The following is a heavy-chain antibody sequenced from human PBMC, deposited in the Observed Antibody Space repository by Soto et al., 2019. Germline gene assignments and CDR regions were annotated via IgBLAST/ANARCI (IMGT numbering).Heavy chain of an antibody. D-gene: IGHD2-2*01. CDR2: IYYSGST. CDR3: ARLRDCSSTSCYPYYYYYYMDV. Sequence: SETLSLTCTVSGGSIGSYYWSWIRQPPGKGLEWIGYIYYSGSTNYNPSLKSRVTISVDTSKNQFSLKLSSVTAADTAVYYCARLRDCSSTSCYPYYYYYYMDVWGKGTTVTVSS. CDR1: GGSIGSYY. J-gene: IGHJ6*03. V-gene: IGHV4-59*08.